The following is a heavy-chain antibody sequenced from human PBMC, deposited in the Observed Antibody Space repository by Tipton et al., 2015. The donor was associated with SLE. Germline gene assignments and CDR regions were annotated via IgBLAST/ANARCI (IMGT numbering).Heavy chain of an antibody. CDR1: GVSISSFY. V-gene: IGHV4-59*01. J-gene: IGHJ6*02. CDR3: ARETNYEGGMDV. Sequence: TLSLTCTVSGVSISSFYWSWIRQPPGKGLEWIGYIYYSGNTDYNPSLESRVSISADPPKNQFSLKLSSVTAAGTAVYYCARETNYEGGMDVWGQGTTVTVSS. D-gene: IGHD3-22*01. CDR2: IYYSGNT.